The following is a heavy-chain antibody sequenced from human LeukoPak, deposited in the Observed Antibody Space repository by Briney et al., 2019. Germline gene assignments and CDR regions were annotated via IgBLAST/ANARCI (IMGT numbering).Heavy chain of an antibody. CDR2: IYSGGRI. J-gene: IGHJ3*02. CDR1: GGSLSGSYY. CDR3: ARAPWAYGNYVHAFDI. V-gene: IGHV4-39*07. Sequence: PSETLSLTCSVSGGSLSGSYYWVWIRQPPGKGLEWIGSIYSGGRIYYNPSLRSRVTILVDTSKNHLSLKLTTVTAADTAVYYSARAPWAYGNYVHAFDIWGQGTMVTVSS. D-gene: IGHD4-11*01.